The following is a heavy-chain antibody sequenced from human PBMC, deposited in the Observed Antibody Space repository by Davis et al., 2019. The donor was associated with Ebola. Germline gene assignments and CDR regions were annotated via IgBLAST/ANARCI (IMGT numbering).Heavy chain of an antibody. CDR2: IRSKANSYAT. Sequence: GESLKISCAASGFTFSGSAMHWVRQASGKGLEWVGRIRSKANSYATAYAASVKGRFTIPRNDSKNTAYLQMNSLKTEDTAVYYCTSTAGSFDYWGQGTLVTVSS. V-gene: IGHV3-73*01. J-gene: IGHJ4*02. CDR1: GFTFSGSA. D-gene: IGHD1-26*01. CDR3: TSTAGSFDY.